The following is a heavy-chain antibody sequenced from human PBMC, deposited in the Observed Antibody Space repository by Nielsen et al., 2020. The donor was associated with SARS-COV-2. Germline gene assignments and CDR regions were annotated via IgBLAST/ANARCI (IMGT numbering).Heavy chain of an antibody. V-gene: IGHV3-74*01. CDR3: AKGGNYGMVV. CDR2: INSDGSNT. J-gene: IGHJ6*02. Sequence: GGSLRLSCAASGFTFSSYWMSWVRQAPGKGLVWVSRINSDGSNTNYADSVKGRFTISRDNARNTLYLQMNSLRAEDTAVYYCAKGGNYGMVVWGQGTTVTVSS. CDR1: GFTFSSYW.